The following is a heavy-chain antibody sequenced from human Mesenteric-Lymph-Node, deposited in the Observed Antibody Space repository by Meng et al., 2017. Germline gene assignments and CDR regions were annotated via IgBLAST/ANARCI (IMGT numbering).Heavy chain of an antibody. Sequence: QLTLKESVPTLVKPTETLTLTWNVSGFSLSPSGVGVGWIRQPTGKALECLALIYWDDDKRYSPSLKSRLTITKDTSKNQVVLTMTNMDPVDTATYYCAHRAYYYDSSGYEYWGQGTLVTVSS. V-gene: IGHV2-5*02. D-gene: IGHD3-22*01. CDR3: AHRAYYYDSSGYEY. CDR1: GFSLSPSGVG. J-gene: IGHJ4*02. CDR2: IYWDDDK.